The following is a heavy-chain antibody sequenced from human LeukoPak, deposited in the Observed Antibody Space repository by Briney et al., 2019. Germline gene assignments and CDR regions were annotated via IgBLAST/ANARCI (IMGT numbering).Heavy chain of an antibody. V-gene: IGHV4-39*07. Sequence: PSETLSLTCTVSGGSISSSSYYWGWIRQPPGKGLEWIGSIYYSGNTYYNPSLKSRVSISVDTSKNQFSLKLSSVTAADTAVYYCARGVLHDSSGYPFDYWGRGTLVTVSS. D-gene: IGHD3-22*01. CDR2: IYYSGNT. J-gene: IGHJ4*02. CDR1: GGSISSSSYY. CDR3: ARGVLHDSSGYPFDY.